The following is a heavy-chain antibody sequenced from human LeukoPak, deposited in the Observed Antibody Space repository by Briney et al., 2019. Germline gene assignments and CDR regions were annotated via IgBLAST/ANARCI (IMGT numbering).Heavy chain of an antibody. CDR3: ATPRYSSSGAASETGDFDY. CDR1: GFTFSSYG. CDR2: ISYDGSNK. Sequence: PGGSLRLSCAASGFTFSSYGMHWVRQAPGKGLEWVAVISYDGSNKYYADSVKGRFTISRDNSKNTLYLQMNSLRAEDTAVYYCATPRYSSSGAASETGDFDYWGQGTLVTVSS. V-gene: IGHV3-30*03. D-gene: IGHD6-13*01. J-gene: IGHJ4*02.